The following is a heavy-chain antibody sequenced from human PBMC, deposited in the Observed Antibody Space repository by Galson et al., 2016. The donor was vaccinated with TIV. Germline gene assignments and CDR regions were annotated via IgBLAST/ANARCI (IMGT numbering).Heavy chain of an antibody. CDR1: GGSTSSYY. CDR3: AREGSADYDLGRAHFGY. J-gene: IGHJ4*02. CDR2: IYHTGNT. V-gene: IGHV4-59*12. Sequence: ETLSLTCTVSGGSTSSYYWTWIRQPPGKGLEWIGYIYHTGNTIYNPSLKSRVAISLDTSKNQISLKLSSVTAADTALYYCAREGSADYDLGRAHFGYWSQGTLVTVSS. D-gene: IGHD3-3*01.